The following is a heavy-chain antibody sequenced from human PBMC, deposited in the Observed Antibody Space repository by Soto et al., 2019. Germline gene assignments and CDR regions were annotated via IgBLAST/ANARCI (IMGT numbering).Heavy chain of an antibody. Sequence: QLQLQESGPGLVKPAETLSVTCTVSGGSISSGDYWWGWIRQPPGKGLEYIGIISYSGTTHYSPSLRGRVVISVDSSQNQFSLGLSSVTAADTAVYDSSRQKCGDRWSLALCGEGTPVTVFS. D-gene: IGHD2-15*01. J-gene: IGHJ4*02. CDR1: GGSISSGDYW. V-gene: IGHV4-39*01. CDR3: SRQKCGDRWSLAL. CDR2: ISYSGTT.